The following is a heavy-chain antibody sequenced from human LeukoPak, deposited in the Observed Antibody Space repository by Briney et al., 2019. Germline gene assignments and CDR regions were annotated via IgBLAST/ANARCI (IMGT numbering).Heavy chain of an antibody. V-gene: IGHV1-2*02. CDR2: SNPNSGGT. CDR1: GYTGTGYD. CDR3: ARAVVAAAGSFDY. Sequence: GASVKVSCKASGYTGTGYDMHWVRQAPGQGREWMGWSNPNSGGTNYAQKFQGRVTMTRDTSISTAYMELSRLRSDDTAVYYCARAVVAAAGSFDYWGQGTLVTVSS. D-gene: IGHD6-13*01. J-gene: IGHJ4*02.